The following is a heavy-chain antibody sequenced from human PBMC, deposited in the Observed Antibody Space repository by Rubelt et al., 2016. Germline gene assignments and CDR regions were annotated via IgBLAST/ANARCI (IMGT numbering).Heavy chain of an antibody. CDR3: SSRITIFGVVMTTGMDV. J-gene: IGHJ6*02. D-gene: IGHD3-3*01. CDR1: GYTFTSYD. CDR2: MNTNSGNT. V-gene: IGHV1-8*01. Sequence: QVQLVQSGAEVKKPGASVKVSCKASGYTFTSYDINWVRQATGQGLEWMGWMNTNSGNTGDAQKIQGRVTMTRNTSISTAYMELSSLRSEDTAVYYCSSRITIFGVVMTTGMDVWGQGTTVTVSS.